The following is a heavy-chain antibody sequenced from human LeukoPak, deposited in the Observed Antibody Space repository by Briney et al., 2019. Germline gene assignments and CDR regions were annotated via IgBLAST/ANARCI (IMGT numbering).Heavy chain of an antibody. Sequence: GGSLRLSCSASGFIFSSYGMYWVRQAPGKGLEWVAAISSDGSNKYYADSVKGRLTISRDNSKNTLYLEMNSLRAEDTAVYFCAKDGVFRQWLGGWQDYWGQGTLVTVSS. D-gene: IGHD6-19*01. CDR3: AKDGVFRQWLGGWQDY. CDR1: GFIFSSYG. V-gene: IGHV3-30*18. J-gene: IGHJ4*02. CDR2: ISSDGSNK.